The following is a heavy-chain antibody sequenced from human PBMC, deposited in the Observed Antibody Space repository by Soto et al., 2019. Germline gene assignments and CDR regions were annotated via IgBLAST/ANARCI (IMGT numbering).Heavy chain of an antibody. D-gene: IGHD2-2*01. J-gene: IGHJ5*02. CDR3: ARCGYQLLSNWFDP. V-gene: IGHV1-18*01. Sequence: GASVKFSCKASGYTFTSYGISWVRQAPGQGLEWMGWISAYNGNTNYAQKLQGRVTMTTDTSTSTAYMELRSLRSDDTAVYYCARCGYQLLSNWFDPWGQGTLVTVSS. CDR1: GYTFTSYG. CDR2: ISAYNGNT.